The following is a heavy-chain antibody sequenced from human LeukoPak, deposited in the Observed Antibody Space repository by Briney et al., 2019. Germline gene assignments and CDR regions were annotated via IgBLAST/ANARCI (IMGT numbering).Heavy chain of an antibody. CDR3: AKDPRYCSSTSCYTEDAFDI. Sequence: PGGSLRLSCAASGFTFSSYAMHWVRQAPGKGLERVAVISYDGSNKYYADSVKGRFTISRDNSKNTLYLQMNSLRAEDTAVYYCAKDPRYCSSTSCYTEDAFDIWGQGTMVTVSS. J-gene: IGHJ3*02. D-gene: IGHD2-2*02. CDR1: GFTFSSYA. CDR2: ISYDGSNK. V-gene: IGHV3-30*04.